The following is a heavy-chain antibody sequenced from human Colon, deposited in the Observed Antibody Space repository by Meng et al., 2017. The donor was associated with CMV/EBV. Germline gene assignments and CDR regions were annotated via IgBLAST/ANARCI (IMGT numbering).Heavy chain of an antibody. D-gene: IGHD6-6*01. CDR3: ARGVVDYRSSFWFDP. J-gene: IGHJ5*02. V-gene: IGHV4-34*01. Sequence: GSLRLSCAVYGGSFSGYYWSWIRQPPGKGLEWIGEVSDSGRTNYNPSLESRVTISVDKSKNQFSLIVNSVTAADTAVYYCARGVVDYRSSFWFDPWGQGTLVTVSS. CDR1: GGSFSGYY. CDR2: VSDSGRT.